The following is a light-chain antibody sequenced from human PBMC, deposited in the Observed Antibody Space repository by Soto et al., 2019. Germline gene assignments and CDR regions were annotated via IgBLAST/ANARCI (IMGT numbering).Light chain of an antibody. CDR1: SSNIGSNT. J-gene: IGLJ1*01. Sequence: QSVLTQPPSASGTPGQRVTISCSGSSSNIGSNTVNWYQQLPGTAPKLLIYSNNQRPSGVPDRFSGSKSGTSASLAISGLQSEDEADYYCAAWDDSLKLYVFGTGTQLTVL. CDR3: AAWDDSLKLYV. V-gene: IGLV1-44*01. CDR2: SNN.